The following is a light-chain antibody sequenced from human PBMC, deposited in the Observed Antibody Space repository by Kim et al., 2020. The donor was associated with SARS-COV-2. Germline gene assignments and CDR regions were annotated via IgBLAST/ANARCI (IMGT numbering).Light chain of an antibody. Sequence: EIVLTQSPATLSLSPGERATLSCRASQSVSIYLAWYQQKPGQAPRLLIYDASNRATGIPARFSGSGSGTDFTLTISSLEPEDFALYYCQQRSDWPRTFGQGTKVDIK. J-gene: IGKJ1*01. CDR1: QSVSIY. CDR2: DAS. V-gene: IGKV3-11*01. CDR3: QQRSDWPRT.